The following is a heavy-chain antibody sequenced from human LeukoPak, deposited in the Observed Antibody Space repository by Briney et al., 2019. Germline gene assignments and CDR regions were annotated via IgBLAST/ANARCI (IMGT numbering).Heavy chain of an antibody. CDR1: GYTFTGYY. CDR2: INPNSGGT. CDR3: ARFGYSGSTRGLDY. V-gene: IGHV1-2*04. Sequence: ASVKVSCKASGYTFTGYYMHWVRQAPGQGLEWMGWINPNSGGTNYAQKFQGWVTMTRDTSISTAYMELSRLRSDDTAVYYCARFGYSGSTRGLDYWGQGTLVTVSS. D-gene: IGHD1-26*01. J-gene: IGHJ4*02.